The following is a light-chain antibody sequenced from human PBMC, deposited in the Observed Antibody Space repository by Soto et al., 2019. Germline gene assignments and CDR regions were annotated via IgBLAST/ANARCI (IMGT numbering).Light chain of an antibody. CDR3: QHSHSTPLT. V-gene: IGKV1-39*01. CDR2: AAS. J-gene: IGKJ4*01. Sequence: DIQMTQSPSSLSASVGDRVTITCRASQSVSSHLNWYQQKPGKAPKLLIYAASNLQSGVTSRFSGSGSGTDFTLTISTLQPEDFATYACQHSHSTPLTFGGGTKVEIK. CDR1: QSVSSH.